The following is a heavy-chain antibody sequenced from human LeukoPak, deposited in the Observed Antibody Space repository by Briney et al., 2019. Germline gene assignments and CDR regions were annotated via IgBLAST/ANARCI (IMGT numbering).Heavy chain of an antibody. Sequence: PGGSLRLSCAASGFTFAVYGMSWVRQAPGKGLEWVSGINWNGGSTGYADSVKGRFTISRDNAKNSLCLQMNSLRAEDTALYYCARALHYYGSGSYYIGGHDAFDIWGQGTMVTVSS. D-gene: IGHD3-10*01. CDR3: ARALHYYGSGSYYIGGHDAFDI. V-gene: IGHV3-20*04. J-gene: IGHJ3*02. CDR2: INWNGGST. CDR1: GFTFAVYG.